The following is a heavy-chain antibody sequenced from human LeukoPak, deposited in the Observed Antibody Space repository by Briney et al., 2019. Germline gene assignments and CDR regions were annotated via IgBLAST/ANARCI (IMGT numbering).Heavy chain of an antibody. CDR3: ARVHRPYYYYGMDV. CDR2: ISYDGSNK. Sequence: GGSLRLSCAASGFTFSSYAMHWVRQAPGKGLEWVAVISYDGSNKYYADSVKGRFTISRDNSKNTLYLQMNSLRAEDTAVYYCARVHRPYYYYGMDVWGKGITVTVSS. J-gene: IGHJ6*04. V-gene: IGHV3-30*04. CDR1: GFTFSSYA.